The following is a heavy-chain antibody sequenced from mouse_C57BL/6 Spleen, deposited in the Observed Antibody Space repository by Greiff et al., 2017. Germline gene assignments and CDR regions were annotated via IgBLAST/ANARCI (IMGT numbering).Heavy chain of an antibody. V-gene: IGHV1-72*01. CDR1: GYTFTSYW. CDR3: ARDCAYYFDY. CDR2: IDPTSGGT. J-gene: IGHJ2*01. Sequence: VQLQQPGAELVKPGASVKLSCKASGYTFTSYWMHWVKPRPGRGLAWIGMIDPTSGGTKYNEQFTSKATLTVAEPSSTAYMQLSSLTSDDSAVYYCARDCAYYFDYWGQGTPLTVAS. D-gene: IGHD6-1*01.